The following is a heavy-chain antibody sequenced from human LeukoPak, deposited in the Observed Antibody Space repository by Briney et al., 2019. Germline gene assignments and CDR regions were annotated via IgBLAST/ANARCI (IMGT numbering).Heavy chain of an antibody. J-gene: IGHJ5*02. V-gene: IGHV4-39*01. CDR2: MPYDEHVADNEIP. CDR3: ARLTLTGVGGRGWFDA. Sequence: SETLSLTCIVSGNSISKSGWSWGWIRQPPGKGLEWIGTMPYDEHVADNEIPSYNPSLKRRVTISADTSKNQLSLKVNSVTAADTASYYCARLTLTGVGGRGWFDAWGQGTLVIVSS. D-gene: IGHD3-3*01. CDR1: GNSISKSGWS.